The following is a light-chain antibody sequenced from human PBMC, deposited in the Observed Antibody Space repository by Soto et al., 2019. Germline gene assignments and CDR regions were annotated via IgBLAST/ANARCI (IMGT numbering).Light chain of an antibody. J-gene: IGKJ4*01. CDR3: LQDYSFPLT. Sequence: EIVMTQSPATLSVSPGERATLSCRASQSVSSNLAWYQQKPGQAPRLLIYGASTRATGIPARFSGSGSGTEFTLTISSLQSEDSATYYCLQDYSFPLTFGGGSKVDIK. CDR2: GAS. V-gene: IGKV3-15*01. CDR1: QSVSSN.